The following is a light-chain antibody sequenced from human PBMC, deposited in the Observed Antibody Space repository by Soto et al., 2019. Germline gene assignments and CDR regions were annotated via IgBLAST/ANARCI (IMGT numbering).Light chain of an antibody. V-gene: IGKV3-15*01. Sequence: EIVMTQAPATLSVSPLARATLSRRASQSVSSNLAWYQQKPGQAPRLLIYGASTRATGIPARFSGSGSGTEFTLTISSLQSEDFAVYYCQQYNNWPRTFGQGTKV. CDR2: GAS. CDR3: QQYNNWPRT. CDR1: QSVSSN. J-gene: IGKJ1*01.